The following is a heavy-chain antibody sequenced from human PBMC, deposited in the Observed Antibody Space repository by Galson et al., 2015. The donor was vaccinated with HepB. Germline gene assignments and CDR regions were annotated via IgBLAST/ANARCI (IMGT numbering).Heavy chain of an antibody. J-gene: IGHJ4*02. CDR3: ARDFFGSGTISPTDY. V-gene: IGHV3-23*01. Sequence: SLRLSCAASGFTFTNYAMNWVRQAPGKGLEWVSAITARGSSTYYADSVKGRFTVSRDNSKNTLYLHMNRLRAEDTALYYCARDFFGSGTISPTDYWGQGILVTVSS. CDR1: GFTFTNYA. D-gene: IGHD2/OR15-2a*01. CDR2: ITARGSST.